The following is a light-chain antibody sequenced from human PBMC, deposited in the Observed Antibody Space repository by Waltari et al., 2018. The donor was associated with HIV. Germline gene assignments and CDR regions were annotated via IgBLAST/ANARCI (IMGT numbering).Light chain of an antibody. CDR3: SSYTADNTVV. V-gene: IGLV2-14*03. CDR2: DAT. CDR1: SSDITTYDY. J-gene: IGLJ2*01. Sequence: QSALTQPASVSGSPGQSITISCSGSSSDITTYDYVSWYKKHPDTAPKLCSFDATDRPSGVSRRFSGCKSGNTASLTISGLQPDDEADDYCSSYTADNTVVFGGGTRLTVL.